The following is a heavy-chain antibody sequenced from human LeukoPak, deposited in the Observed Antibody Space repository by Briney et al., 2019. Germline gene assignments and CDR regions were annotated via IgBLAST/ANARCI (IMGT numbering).Heavy chain of an antibody. CDR2: IYPGDSDT. D-gene: IGHD3-10*01. Sequence: GESLKISCKGSGYTFTSYWIGWVRQMPGKGLEWMGIIYPGDSDTRYSPSFQGQVTISADKSISTAYLQWSSLKASDTAMYYCARRGGSGGYSPYYYYYMDVWGKGTTVTVSS. CDR3: ARRGGSGGYSPYYYYYMDV. CDR1: GYTFTSYW. J-gene: IGHJ6*03. V-gene: IGHV5-51*01.